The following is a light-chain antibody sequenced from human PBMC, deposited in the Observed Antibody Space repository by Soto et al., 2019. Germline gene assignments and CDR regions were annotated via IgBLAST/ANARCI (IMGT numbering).Light chain of an antibody. CDR2: AAS. J-gene: IGKJ1*01. CDR3: QQSYSTPRT. V-gene: IGKV1-39*01. CDR1: QSISTY. Sequence: DIQMTQSPSSLSASVGDRVTITCRASQSISTYFNWYQQKPGKAPTLLIYAASTMQSGVPSRFSGSGYGTDFTLTISSLQPEDFAAYYCQQSYSTPRTFGQGTKVEIK.